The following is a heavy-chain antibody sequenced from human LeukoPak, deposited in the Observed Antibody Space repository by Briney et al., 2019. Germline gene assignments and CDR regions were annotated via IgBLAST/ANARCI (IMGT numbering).Heavy chain of an antibody. D-gene: IGHD3-3*01. Sequence: GGSLRLSCAASGFTFSSYGMHWVRQAPGKGLEWVAVISYDGSNKYYADSVKGRFTISRDNSKNTLYLQMNSLRAEDTAVYYCAKDFWSGLAYYFDYWAREPWSPSPQ. J-gene: IGHJ4*02. CDR3: AKDFWSGLAYYFDY. V-gene: IGHV3-30*18. CDR2: ISYDGSNK. CDR1: GFTFSSYG.